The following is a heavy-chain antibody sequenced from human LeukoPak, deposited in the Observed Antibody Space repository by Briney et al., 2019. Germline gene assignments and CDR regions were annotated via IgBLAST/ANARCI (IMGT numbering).Heavy chain of an antibody. Sequence: TGGSLRLSCAASGFIFSDYYMSWIRQAPGKGLEWVSYISSSGSTMYYTDSVKGRFTISRDNAKDSLYLQMNSLRAEDTAVYYCARAQVGAFDYWGQGTLVTVSS. CDR1: GFIFSDYY. D-gene: IGHD1-26*01. CDR3: ARAQVGAFDY. J-gene: IGHJ4*02. CDR2: ISSSGSTM. V-gene: IGHV3-11*04.